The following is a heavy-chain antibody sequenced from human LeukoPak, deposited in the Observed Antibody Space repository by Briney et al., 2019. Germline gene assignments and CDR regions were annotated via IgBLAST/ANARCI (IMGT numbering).Heavy chain of an antibody. CDR3: ARGAERLTATPFDY. Sequence: SETLSLTRTVSGGSISNYYWSWIRQPPGKGLEWIGYIYYSGRTNYNPSLKSRVTISMDTSKNHFSLTLSSVTAADTALYYCARGAERLTATPFDYWGQGTLITVSS. CDR1: GGSISNYY. J-gene: IGHJ4*02. V-gene: IGHV4-59*01. D-gene: IGHD2-21*02. CDR2: IYYSGRT.